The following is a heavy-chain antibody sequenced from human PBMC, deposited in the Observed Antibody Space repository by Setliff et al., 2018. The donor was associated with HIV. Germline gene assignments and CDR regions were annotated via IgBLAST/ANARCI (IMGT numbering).Heavy chain of an antibody. CDR3: ADPPSGF. CDR1: GFNFKSAW. CDR2: VNPDGSEA. J-gene: IGHJ4*02. D-gene: IGHD3-10*01. Sequence: GESLKISCAVSGFNFKSAWMSWVRQAPGKGLEWVASVNPDGSEASSVGSMKGRFTVSRDNAKNSLSLQMNSLRVEDTAIYYCADPPSGFWGQGTLVTVSS. V-gene: IGHV3-7*01.